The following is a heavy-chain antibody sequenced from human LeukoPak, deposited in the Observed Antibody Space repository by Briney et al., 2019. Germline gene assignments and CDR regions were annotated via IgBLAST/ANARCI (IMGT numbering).Heavy chain of an antibody. CDR1: GFTFSSYA. J-gene: IGHJ4*02. Sequence: GGSLRLSCAASGFTFSSYAMSWVRQAPGKGLEWVSAISGSGGSTYYADSVKGRFTISRHNSKNTLYLQMNSLRAEDTAVYYCAKASGGYSYGPHDYWGQGTLVTVSS. CDR2: ISGSGGST. CDR3: AKASGGYSYGPHDY. D-gene: IGHD5-18*01. V-gene: IGHV3-23*01.